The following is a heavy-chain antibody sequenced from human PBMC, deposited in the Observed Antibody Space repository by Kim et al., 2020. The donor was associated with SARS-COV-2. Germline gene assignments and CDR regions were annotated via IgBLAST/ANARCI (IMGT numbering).Heavy chain of an antibody. Sequence: GGSLRLSFAASGFTFSSYLMSWVRQAPGKGLEWVANIKQDGSEKYYVVSVKGRFTISRDNAKNSLYLKMNSLRAEDTAVYYCARIDIVVVVAATHYFDYWGQGTMVTVSS. CDR2: IKQDGSEK. CDR1: GFTFSSYL. D-gene: IGHD2-15*01. J-gene: IGHJ4*02. CDR3: ARIDIVVVVAATHYFDY. V-gene: IGHV3-7*01.